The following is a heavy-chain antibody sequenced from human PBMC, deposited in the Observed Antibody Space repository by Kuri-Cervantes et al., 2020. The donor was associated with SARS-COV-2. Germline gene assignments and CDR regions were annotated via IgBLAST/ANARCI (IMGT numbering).Heavy chain of an antibody. CDR2: ISSRSNSI. CDR1: GFTFSSYT. CDR3: ARDPSSMVTVGYYYYYGMDV. Sequence: GESLKISCAASGFTFSSYTMNWVRRAPGKGLEWVSSISSRSNSIHYEDSLKGRFTISRDNARNSLFLQMNNLRADDTAVYYCARDPSSMVTVGYYYYYGMDVWGQGTTVTVSS. V-gene: IGHV3-21*01. J-gene: IGHJ6*02. D-gene: IGHD5-18*01.